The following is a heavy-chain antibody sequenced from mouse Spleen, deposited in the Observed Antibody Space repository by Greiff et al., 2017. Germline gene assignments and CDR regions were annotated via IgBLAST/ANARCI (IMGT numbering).Heavy chain of an antibody. J-gene: IGHJ3*01. D-gene: IGHD6-2*01. Sequence: VQLQQSGAELVRPGASVTLSCKASGYTFTDYEMHWVKQTPVHGLEWIGAIDPETGGTAYNQKFKGKATLTADKSSSTAYMELRSLTSEDSAVYYCTTFFSFAYWGQGTLVTVSA. CDR3: TTFFSFAY. CDR1: GYTFTDYE. V-gene: IGHV1-15*01. CDR2: IDPETGGT.